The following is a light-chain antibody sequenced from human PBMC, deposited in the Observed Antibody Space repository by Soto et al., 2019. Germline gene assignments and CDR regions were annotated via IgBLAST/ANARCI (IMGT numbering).Light chain of an antibody. CDR3: SSYAGSNNYV. Sequence: QSALTQPPSASGSPGQSVTISCTGTSSDVGGYNYVSWYQQHPGKAPKLMIYEVSKRPSGVPDRFSGSKSGNTASLTVSGLKAEDEADYYCSSYAGSNNYVFGIGTKVTVL. CDR2: EVS. V-gene: IGLV2-8*01. J-gene: IGLJ1*01. CDR1: SSDVGGYNY.